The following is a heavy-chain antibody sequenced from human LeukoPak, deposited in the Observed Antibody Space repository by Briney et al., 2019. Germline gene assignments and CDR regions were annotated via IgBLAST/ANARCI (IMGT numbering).Heavy chain of an antibody. CDR1: GFTFSSYA. D-gene: IGHD6-19*01. CDR2: ISSSSSTI. Sequence: SGGSLRLSCAASGFTFSSYAMSWVRQAPGKGLEWVSYISSSSSTIYYADSVKGRFTISRDNAKNSLYLQMNSLRAEDTAVYYCARVLYSSGWYGDHYWGQGTLVTVSS. J-gene: IGHJ4*02. V-gene: IGHV3-48*01. CDR3: ARVLYSSGWYGDHY.